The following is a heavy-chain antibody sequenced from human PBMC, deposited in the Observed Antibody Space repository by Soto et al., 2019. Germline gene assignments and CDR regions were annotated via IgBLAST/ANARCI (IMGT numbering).Heavy chain of an antibody. V-gene: IGHV3-30-3*01. Sequence: QVQLVESGGGVVQPGRSLRLSCAASGFTFSSYAMHWVRQAPGKGLEWVAVISYDGSNKYYADSVKGRFTISRDNSKNTLYLQMTSLRAEDTAVYSCAGRAVAEFIWGQGTLVTVSS. D-gene: IGHD6-19*01. J-gene: IGHJ4*02. CDR2: ISYDGSNK. CDR1: GFTFSSYA. CDR3: AGRAVAEFI.